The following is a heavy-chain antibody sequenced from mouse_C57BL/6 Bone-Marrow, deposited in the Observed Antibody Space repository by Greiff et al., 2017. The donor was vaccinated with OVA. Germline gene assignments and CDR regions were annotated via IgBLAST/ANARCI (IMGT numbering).Heavy chain of an antibody. Sequence: EVQLQQSGAELVRPGASVKLSCTASGFNIKDDYMHWVKQRPEQGLEWIGWIDPENGDTEYASKFQGKATITADTSSNTAYLQLSSLTSEDTAVYYCTPSHYYGSSSFAYWGQGTLVTVSA. CDR1: GFNIKDDY. CDR2: IDPENGDT. D-gene: IGHD1-1*01. J-gene: IGHJ3*01. CDR3: TPSHYYGSSSFAY. V-gene: IGHV14-4*01.